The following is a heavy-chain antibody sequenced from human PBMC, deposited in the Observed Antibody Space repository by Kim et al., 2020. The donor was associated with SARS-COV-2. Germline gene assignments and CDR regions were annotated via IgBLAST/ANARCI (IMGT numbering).Heavy chain of an antibody. J-gene: IGHJ4*02. CDR3: ARSSSSTSLDY. Sequence: KYYADSVKGRFTISRDNAKTSLYLQMNSRRAEDTAVYYCARSSSSTSLDYWGQGTLVTVSS. CDR2: K. D-gene: IGHD2-2*01. V-gene: IGHV3-21*01.